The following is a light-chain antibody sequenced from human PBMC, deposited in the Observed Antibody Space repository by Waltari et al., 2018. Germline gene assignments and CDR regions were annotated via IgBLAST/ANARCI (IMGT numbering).Light chain of an antibody. Sequence: DLQMTQSPSTMSASVGDRVHITCRASQSIGTSLAWYQQKPVKAPKLLIHRASNLENGVPSRFSSSGSGTEFTLTISSLQPDDFATYYCQKYDDYPITFGPGSRLEIK. CDR1: QSIGTS. J-gene: IGKJ5*01. CDR2: RAS. V-gene: IGKV1-5*03. CDR3: QKYDDYPIT.